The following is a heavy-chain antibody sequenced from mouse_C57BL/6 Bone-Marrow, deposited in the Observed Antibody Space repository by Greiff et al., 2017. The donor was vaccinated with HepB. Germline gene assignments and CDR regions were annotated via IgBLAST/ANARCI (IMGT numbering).Heavy chain of an antibody. D-gene: IGHD1-1*01. V-gene: IGHV5-2*01. J-gene: IGHJ1*03. CDR2: INSDGGST. CDR3: ARHGGGNTTVGATRYFDV. CDR1: EYEFPSHD. Sequence: EVQLVESGGGLVQPGESLKLSCESNEYEFPSHDMSWVRKTPEKRLELVAAINSDGGSTYYPDTMERRFIISRDKTKKTLYLQMSSLRSEDTALYYCARHGGGNTTVGATRYFDVWGTGTTVTVSS.